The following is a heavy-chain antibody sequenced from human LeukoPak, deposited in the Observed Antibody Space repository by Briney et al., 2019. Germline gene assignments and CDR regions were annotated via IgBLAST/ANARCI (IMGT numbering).Heavy chain of an antibody. V-gene: IGHV4-59*02. CDR2: VSYSGGT. J-gene: IGHJ3*01. CDR1: GDSVSGHY. CDR3: ARAPMAITTSAFPDAFDF. D-gene: IGHD5-12*01. Sequence: SETLSLTCTVSGDSVSGHYWSWIRQTPGKGLEWIGYVSYSGGTNYNPSLKRRVSISLDTSKNQFSLKWSSPAAADPAVYYCARAPMAITTSAFPDAFDFWGQGTMVTVSS.